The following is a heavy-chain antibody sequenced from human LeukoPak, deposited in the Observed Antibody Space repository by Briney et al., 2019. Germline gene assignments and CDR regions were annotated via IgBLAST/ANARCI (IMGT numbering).Heavy chain of an antibody. D-gene: IGHD3-10*01. CDR1: GGSISSYY. Sequence: SETLSLTCTVSGGSISSYYWSWIRQPAGKGLEWIGRIYTSGSTNYNPSLKSRVTMSVDTSKNQFSLKLSSVTAADTSVYYCARDKTPPSILWFGELEGENWFDPWGQGTLVTVSS. V-gene: IGHV4-4*07. CDR2: IYTSGST. CDR3: ARDKTPPSILWFGELEGENWFDP. J-gene: IGHJ5*02.